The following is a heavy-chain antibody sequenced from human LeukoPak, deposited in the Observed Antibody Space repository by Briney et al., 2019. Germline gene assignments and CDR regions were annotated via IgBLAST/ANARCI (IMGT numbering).Heavy chain of an antibody. CDR1: GGSISSSSYY. CDR2: IYYSGST. J-gene: IGHJ4*02. CDR3: ARDRDYYDSSGSIGYFDY. Sequence: SETLSLTCTVSGGSISSSSYYWGWIRQPPGKGLEWIGSIYYSGSTYYNPSLKSRVTISVDTSKNQFSLKLSSVTAADTAVYYCARDRDYYDSSGSIGYFDYWGQGTLVTVSS. V-gene: IGHV4-39*07. D-gene: IGHD3-22*01.